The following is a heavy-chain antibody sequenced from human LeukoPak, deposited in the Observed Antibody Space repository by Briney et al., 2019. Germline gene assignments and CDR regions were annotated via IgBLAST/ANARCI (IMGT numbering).Heavy chain of an antibody. V-gene: IGHV3-53*01. CDR1: GFTVSSNY. J-gene: IGHJ5*02. CDR2: IYSGGTT. Sequence: PGGSLRLSCAASGFTVSSNYINWVRQAPGKGLEWVSLIYSGGTTYYADSVKGRFTISRDSAKKTVYLDINRLTVEDTAVYYCAKDVVSSGWFSHLLDLWGQGTLVTVSS. CDR3: AKDVVSSGWFSHLLDL. D-gene: IGHD6-19*01.